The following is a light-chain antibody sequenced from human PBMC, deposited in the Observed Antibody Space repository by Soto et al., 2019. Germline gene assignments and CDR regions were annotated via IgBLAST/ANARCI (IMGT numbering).Light chain of an antibody. CDR2: DAS. J-gene: IGKJ4*01. V-gene: IGKV1-33*01. CDR3: QQSYSTPLT. CDR1: QDIGTY. Sequence: DIQMTQSPPSLSASVGDRVTITCQASQDIGTYLNWYQHKPGKAPNLVIYDASNLETGVPSRFSGGGSGTDFTFTISSLRPEDFATYYCQQSYSTPLTFGGGTKVEIK.